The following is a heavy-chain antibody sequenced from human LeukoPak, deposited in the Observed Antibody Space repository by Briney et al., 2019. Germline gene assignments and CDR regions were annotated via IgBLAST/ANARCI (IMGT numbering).Heavy chain of an antibody. Sequence: PSETLSLTCTVSGGSISSSSYYWGWIRQPPGKGLEWIGSIYYSGSTYYNPSLKSRVTISVDTSKKQFSLKLSSVTAADTAVYYCARQGAYSSSFDYWGQGTLVTVSS. V-gene: IGHV4-39*01. CDR3: ARQGAYSSSFDY. CDR1: GGSISSSSYY. J-gene: IGHJ4*02. D-gene: IGHD6-6*01. CDR2: IYYSGST.